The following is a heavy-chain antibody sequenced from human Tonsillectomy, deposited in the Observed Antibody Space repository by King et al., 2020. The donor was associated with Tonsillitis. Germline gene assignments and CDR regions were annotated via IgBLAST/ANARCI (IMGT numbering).Heavy chain of an antibody. D-gene: IGHD2-15*01. Sequence: VQLVESGAEVKKPGSSVKVSCKASGGTFSSFAITWVRQAPGQGLEWMGGIIPIYGTANYAQRFQGRVTITADESTSTAYMELSSLRSEDTAVYYCARVPDCSGGSCVGGYDYWGQGTLVTVSS. CDR2: IIPIYGTA. CDR3: ARVPDCSGGSCVGGYDY. J-gene: IGHJ4*02. CDR1: GGTFSSFA. V-gene: IGHV1-69*01.